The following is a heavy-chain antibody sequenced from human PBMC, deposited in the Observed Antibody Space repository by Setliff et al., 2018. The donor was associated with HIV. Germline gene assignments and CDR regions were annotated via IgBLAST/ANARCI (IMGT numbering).Heavy chain of an antibody. CDR1: GGSFSGYY. Sequence: PSETLSLTCAVYGGSFSGYYWSWIRQPPGKGLEWIWEINHSGSTNYNPSLKSRVTISVDTSKNQFSLKLSSVTASDTAVYYCARVIIVSGSYYFDYWGQGAMVTVSS. V-gene: IGHV4-34*01. J-gene: IGHJ4*02. D-gene: IGHD1-26*01. CDR3: ARVIIVSGSYYFDY. CDR2: INHSGST.